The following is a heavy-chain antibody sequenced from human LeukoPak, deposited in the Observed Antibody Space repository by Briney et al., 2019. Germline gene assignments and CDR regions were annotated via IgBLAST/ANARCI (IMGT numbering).Heavy chain of an antibody. V-gene: IGHV3-13*01. D-gene: IGHD3-22*01. J-gene: IGHJ2*01. CDR3: ARGLGYYDSSGYIWYFDL. CDR2: IGTAGDT. Sequence: GGSLRLSCAASGFTFSSYDMHWVRQAAGKGLEWFYAIGTAGDTYYPGSVKGRFTISRENAKNSLYLQMNSLPSGDTAVYYCARGLGYYDSSGYIWYFDLWGRGPLVTVSS. CDR1: GFTFSSYD.